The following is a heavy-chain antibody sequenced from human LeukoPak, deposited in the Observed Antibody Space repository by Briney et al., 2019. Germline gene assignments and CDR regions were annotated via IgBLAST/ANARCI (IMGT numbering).Heavy chain of an antibody. CDR1: GFTFNSYA. CDR2: KSAGGVTS. D-gene: IGHD3-10*01. J-gene: IGHJ4*02. CDR3: SKERPEEYYASGSLFDY. Sequence: PSGSLRLSCAASGFTFNSYAMSWVRQFPGKGLEWVSGKSAGGVTSYYADSVKGRFTISRDNSKYTVYLQMNSLRVEDTAMYYCSKERPEEYYASGSLFDYWGQGTLVTVSS. V-gene: IGHV3-23*01.